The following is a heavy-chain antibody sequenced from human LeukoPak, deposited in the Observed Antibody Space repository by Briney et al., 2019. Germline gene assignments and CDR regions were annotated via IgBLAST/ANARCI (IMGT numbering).Heavy chain of an antibody. CDR2: IYYSGNT. V-gene: IGHV4-39*07. CDR3: ARHHWGTHDAFDI. Sequence: SETLSLTCTVSGGSISSSSYYWGWIRQPPGKGLEWIGSIYYSGNTYYNPSLKSRVTISVDTSKTQFSLKLSSVTAADTAVYYCARHHWGTHDAFDIWGQGTMVTVSS. J-gene: IGHJ3*02. CDR1: GGSISSSSYY. D-gene: IGHD3-16*01.